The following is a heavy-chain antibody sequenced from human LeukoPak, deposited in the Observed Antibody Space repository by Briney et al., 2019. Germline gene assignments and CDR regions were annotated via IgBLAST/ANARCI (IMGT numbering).Heavy chain of an antibody. CDR1: GGPISSSSYY. J-gene: IGHJ4*02. CDR3: ARAGGSGLIDY. CDR2: MYYSGST. V-gene: IGHV4-39*07. D-gene: IGHD6-19*01. Sequence: SETLSLTCTVSGGPISSSSYYWGWIRQPPGKGLEWIGSMYYSGSTYYNPSLKSRVTISINTSKNQFSLKLTSVTAADTAVYYCARAGGSGLIDYWGQGTLVTVSS.